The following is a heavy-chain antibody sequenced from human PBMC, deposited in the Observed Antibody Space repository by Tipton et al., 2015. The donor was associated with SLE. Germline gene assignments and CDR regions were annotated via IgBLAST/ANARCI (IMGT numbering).Heavy chain of an antibody. Sequence: GSLRLSCAASGFTFSSYEMNWVRQAPGKGLEWVSYITGGGGSIYYADSVKGRFTISRDNAKNSLYLQMNSLRAEDTAVYYCARDRGGDVFDIWGQGTMVTVSS. J-gene: IGHJ3*02. CDR2: ITGGGGSI. D-gene: IGHD3-10*01. CDR1: GFTFSSYE. V-gene: IGHV3-48*03. CDR3: ARDRGGDVFDI.